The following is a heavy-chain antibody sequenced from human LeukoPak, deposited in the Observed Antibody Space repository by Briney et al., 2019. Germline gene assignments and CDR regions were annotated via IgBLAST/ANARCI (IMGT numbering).Heavy chain of an antibody. D-gene: IGHD2-15*01. CDR1: GGSISSGGYY. V-gene: IGHV4-30-2*01. J-gene: IGHJ4*02. CDR3: ARYSPRRPPYY. CDR2: IYHSGST. Sequence: TSETLSLTCTVSGGSISSGGYYWSWIRQPPGKGLEWIGYIYHSGSTYYNPSLKSRVTISVDRSKNQFSLKLSSVTAADTAVYYCARYSPRRPPYYWGQGTLVTVSS.